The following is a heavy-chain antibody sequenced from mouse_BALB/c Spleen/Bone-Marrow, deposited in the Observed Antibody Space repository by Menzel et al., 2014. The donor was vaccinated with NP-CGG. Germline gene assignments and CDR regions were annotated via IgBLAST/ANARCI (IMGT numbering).Heavy chain of an antibody. CDR2: IRSGGRYI. V-gene: IGHV5-6-4*01. CDR1: GFTFSTYI. Sequence: DVQLQESGGDLVKPGGSLKLSCAASGFTFSTYIMSWVRQTPEKRLEWVATIRSGGRYIFYPGRVKGRFTLSRDNAKSTLYLQMSSLRSDDAAIYYCTREEDYDGNNKFAYWGQGTLVTVSA. CDR3: TREEDYDGNNKFAY. J-gene: IGHJ3*01. D-gene: IGHD2-3*01.